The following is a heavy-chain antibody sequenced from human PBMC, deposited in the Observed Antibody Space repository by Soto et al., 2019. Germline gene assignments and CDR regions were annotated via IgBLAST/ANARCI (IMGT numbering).Heavy chain of an antibody. V-gene: IGHV4-4*07. CDR2: LYVSGSP. J-gene: IGHJ6*02. Sequence: QVQLQESGPRLVKPSETLSVTCSVSGGSIRDYYWSWIRQSAGKGLEWIGRLYVSGSPNYNPSLKSRVTMSADTSVNQFSLTLTSVTAADTAIYYCARMYNSGYYRPEGGFYFYGMDVWGQGTTVTVSS. D-gene: IGHD3-22*01. CDR3: ARMYNSGYYRPEGGFYFYGMDV. CDR1: GGSIRDYY.